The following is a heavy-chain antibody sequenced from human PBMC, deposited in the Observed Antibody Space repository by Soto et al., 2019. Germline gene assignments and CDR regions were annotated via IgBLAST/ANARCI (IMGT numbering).Heavy chain of an antibody. CDR1: GGSISSRSYY. V-gene: IGHV4-39*01. CDR2: IYYSGST. Sequence: SETLSLTCTVSGGSISSRSYYWGWIRQPPGKGLEWIGSIYYSGSTYYNPSLKSRVTISVDASKNLFSLKLSSVTAADTAVYYCAMYDFWSGAYYYYYYGMDVWGQGTTVTVS. D-gene: IGHD3-3*01. J-gene: IGHJ6*02. CDR3: AMYDFWSGAYYYYYYGMDV.